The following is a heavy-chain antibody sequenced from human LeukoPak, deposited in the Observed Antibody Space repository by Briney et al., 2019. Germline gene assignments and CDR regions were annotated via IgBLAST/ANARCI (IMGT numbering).Heavy chain of an antibody. Sequence: GGSLRLSCAASGFTFGSFSMNWVRQAPGKGLEWVSGISSSSTYIYYADSVRGRFTISRDNAKNSLYLQMNSLRVEDTAVYYCARGSEGSSLNWFDPWGQGALVTVSS. D-gene: IGHD1-14*01. CDR2: ISSSSTYI. CDR3: ARGSEGSSLNWFDP. V-gene: IGHV3-21*01. CDR1: GFTFGSFS. J-gene: IGHJ5*02.